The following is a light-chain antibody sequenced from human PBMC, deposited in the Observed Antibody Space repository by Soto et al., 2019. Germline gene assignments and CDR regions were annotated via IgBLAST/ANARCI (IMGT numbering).Light chain of an antibody. CDR2: DVT. CDR3: CSYAGSYFFV. CDR1: SSDVGGYNY. J-gene: IGLJ1*01. V-gene: IGLV2-11*01. Sequence: QSVLTQPRSVSGSPGQSVTISCTGTSSDVGGYNYVSWYQQHPGKAPKLILYDVTKRPSGVRDRFSGSKSGNTASLTISGLQAEDEADYHCCSYAGSYFFVFGTGTKVTVL.